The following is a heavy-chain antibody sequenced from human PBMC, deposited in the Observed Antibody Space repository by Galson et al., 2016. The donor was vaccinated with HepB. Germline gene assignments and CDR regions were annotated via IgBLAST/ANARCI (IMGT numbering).Heavy chain of an antibody. CDR2: IFWNSDRR. D-gene: IGHD3-10*01. V-gene: IGHV3-9*01. Sequence: SLRLSCAGYGVTFDYAMHWVRQAPGKGLEWGSGIFWNSDRRDYVDSVRGRFTISRDNAKGSLYLQMNDLRTEDTALYFCVKDLLPGGADSWGQGTLVTVSS. CDR1: GVTFDYA. CDR3: VKDLLPGGADS. J-gene: IGHJ4*02.